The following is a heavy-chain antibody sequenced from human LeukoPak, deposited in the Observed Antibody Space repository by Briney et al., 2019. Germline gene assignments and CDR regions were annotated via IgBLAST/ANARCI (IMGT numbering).Heavy chain of an antibody. Sequence: GGSLRLSCVASGFTFSIYAMSWVRPAPGKGLEWVSAISGSGDPTYYADSLKGRFTISRDKSKNTLHLQVNSLRAEDTAVYYCAKASSDSSSYAYFHHWGQGTLVTVST. CDR2: ISGSGDPT. CDR3: AKASSDSSSYAYFHH. CDR1: GFTFSIYA. D-gene: IGHD3-22*01. V-gene: IGHV3-23*01. J-gene: IGHJ1*01.